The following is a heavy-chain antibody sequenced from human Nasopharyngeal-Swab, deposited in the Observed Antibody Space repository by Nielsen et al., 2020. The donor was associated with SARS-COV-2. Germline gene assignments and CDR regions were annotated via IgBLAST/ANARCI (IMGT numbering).Heavy chain of an antibody. CDR3: AKDSDYYYDTRGYFYFDY. D-gene: IGHD3-22*01. CDR1: QFTFSSYA. J-gene: IGHJ4*02. CDR2: ISASGAST. Sequence: LKISCAASQFTFSSYAMSWVRQAPGKGLEWVSGISASGASTHYADSVKGRFTISRDDSKNTLYLQMHSLRAEDTAIYYCAKDSDYYYDTRGYFYFDYWGQGTLVTVSS. V-gene: IGHV3-23*01.